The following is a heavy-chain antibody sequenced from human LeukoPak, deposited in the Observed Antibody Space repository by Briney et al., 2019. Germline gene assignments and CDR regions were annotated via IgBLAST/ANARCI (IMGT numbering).Heavy chain of an antibody. V-gene: IGHV4-34*01. CDR2: INHSGST. Sequence: SATLSLTSAVYGGSFSGYYWCWIRQPPGKVLEWIGEINHSGSTNYNPSLKSRVTISVDTSKNQFSLKLSSVTAADTAVYYCARGNRSPYYYGSGSYYYFDYWGQGTRVTVSS. CDR3: ARGNRSPYYYGSGSYYYFDY. J-gene: IGHJ4*02. CDR1: GGSFSGYY. D-gene: IGHD3-10*01.